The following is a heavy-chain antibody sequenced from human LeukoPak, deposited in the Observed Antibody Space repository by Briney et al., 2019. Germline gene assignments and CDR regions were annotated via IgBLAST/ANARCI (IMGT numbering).Heavy chain of an antibody. V-gene: IGHV1-3*01. J-gene: IGHJ6*02. CDR2: INPGNGDT. CDR3: ARERWHCRVNCYSVYYYALDV. D-gene: IGHD2-15*01. CDR1: GYTFTSYA. Sequence: ASVKVSCKASGYTFTSYAMHWVRQAPGQRLEWLGWINPGNGDTKYSQNFQGRVTVTSDTSAATAYVELNSLTSEDTAVHYCARERWHCRVNCYSVYYYALDVWGQGTTVTVSS.